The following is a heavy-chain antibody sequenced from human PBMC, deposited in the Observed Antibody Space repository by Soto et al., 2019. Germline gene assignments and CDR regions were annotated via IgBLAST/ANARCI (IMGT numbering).Heavy chain of an antibody. CDR1: GFTFSSYA. Sequence: QVQLVESGGGVVQPGRSLRLSCAASGFTFSSYAMHWVRQAPGKGLEWVAVISYDGSNKYYADSVKGRFTISRDNSKNTLYLQMNSLRAEDTAVYYCAKDQSGYGNEAFDIWGQGTMVTVSS. V-gene: IGHV3-30-3*01. CDR3: AKDQSGYGNEAFDI. CDR2: ISYDGSNK. J-gene: IGHJ3*02. D-gene: IGHD5-12*01.